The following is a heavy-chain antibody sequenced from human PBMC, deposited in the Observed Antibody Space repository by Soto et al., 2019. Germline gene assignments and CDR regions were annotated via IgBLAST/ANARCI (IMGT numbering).Heavy chain of an antibody. D-gene: IGHD1-1*01. Sequence: GGSLRLSCAASGLIFSDVWMTWVRQAPGKGLEWVGRIKTKPDDGTIDYAAPVRGRFTISRDDSKNTLYLQMTSLTPDDTGVYYCTTSNLGVDFWGPGTMVTVSS. CDR1: GLIFSDVW. V-gene: IGHV3-15*01. J-gene: IGHJ4*02. CDR3: TTSNLGVDF. CDR2: IKTKPDDGTI.